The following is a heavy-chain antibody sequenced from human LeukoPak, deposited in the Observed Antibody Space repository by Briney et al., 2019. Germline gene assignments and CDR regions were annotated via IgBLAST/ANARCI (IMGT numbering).Heavy chain of an antibody. Sequence: GASVKVSCKASGGTFSSYAISWVRQAPGQGLEWMGGIIPIFGTANYAQKFQGRVTITTGEATSTAYMELSSLRSEDTAVYYCARENSIAARLGAFDIWGQGTVVTVSS. V-gene: IGHV1-69*05. CDR3: ARENSIAARLGAFDI. CDR1: GGTFSSYA. CDR2: IIPIFGTA. J-gene: IGHJ3*02. D-gene: IGHD6-6*01.